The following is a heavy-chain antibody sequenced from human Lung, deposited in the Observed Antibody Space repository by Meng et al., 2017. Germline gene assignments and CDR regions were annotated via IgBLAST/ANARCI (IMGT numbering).Heavy chain of an antibody. V-gene: IGHV4-34*01. D-gene: IGHD4-11*01. CDR2: INHSGST. CDR1: GGSFSDYY. J-gene: IGHJ4*02. CDR3: ARGPTTMAHDFDY. Sequence: QVQLQHWGAGLLKPSEALSRTCVVSGGSFSDYYWSWIRQPPGKGLEWIGEINHSGSTNYNPSLESRATISVDTSQNNLSLKLSSVTAADSAVYYCARGPTTMAHDFDYWGQGTLVTVSS.